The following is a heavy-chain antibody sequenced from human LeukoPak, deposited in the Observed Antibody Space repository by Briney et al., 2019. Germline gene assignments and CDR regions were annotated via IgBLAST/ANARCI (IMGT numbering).Heavy chain of an antibody. D-gene: IGHD1-1*01. CDR1: GFTVSSNY. Sequence: GGSLRLSCAASGFTVSSNYMSWVRQAPGKGLEWVSVIYSGGSTYYADSVKGRFTISRDNSKNTLYLQMNSLRAEDTAVYYCARDTTERYFDYWGQGTLVTVSS. J-gene: IGHJ4*02. V-gene: IGHV3-53*01. CDR2: IYSGGST. CDR3: ARDTTERYFDY.